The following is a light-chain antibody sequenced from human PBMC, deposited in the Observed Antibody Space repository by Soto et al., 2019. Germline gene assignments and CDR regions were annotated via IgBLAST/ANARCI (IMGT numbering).Light chain of an antibody. V-gene: IGKV3-15*01. CDR2: DAS. CDR1: QSISSN. CDR3: QQHSYWPRT. Sequence: EILLTQSPATLSVSPGERATLSCRASQSISSNLAWYRQKPGQAPRILIYDASTRATGIPARFSGSGSWTEFTLTISRLQSEDFAIYYCQQHSYWPRTFGQGTKVDI. J-gene: IGKJ1*01.